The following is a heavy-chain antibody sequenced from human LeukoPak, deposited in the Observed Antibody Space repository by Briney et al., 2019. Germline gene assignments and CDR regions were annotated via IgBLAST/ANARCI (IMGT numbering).Heavy chain of an antibody. Sequence: QPGGSLRLSCVASGFTFGNYWMHWVRQAPGKGLVWVSRINSDGSSTTYADSVKGRFTISRDNAKNTLYLQMNSLRAEDTAVYYCARDPHGYWWFDPWGQGTLVTVSS. J-gene: IGHJ5*02. V-gene: IGHV3-74*03. CDR1: GFTFGNYW. CDR3: ARDPHGYWWFDP. D-gene: IGHD5-18*01. CDR2: INSDGSST.